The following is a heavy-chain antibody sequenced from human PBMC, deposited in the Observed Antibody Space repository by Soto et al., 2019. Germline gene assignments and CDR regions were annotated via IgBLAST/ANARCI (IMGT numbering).Heavy chain of an antibody. CDR2: INYSGRS. CDR3: ARSYCADSVSCNWFAP. CDR1: GDSSSTYY. Sequence: QVQLQESGPGLVKSSETLSLTCSVSGDSSSTYYWGWIRQPPGKGLELIGYINYSGRSNHNPSLKSRLRRSVDASKNQVSLKLTSVTAAATAVYYCARSYCADSVSCNWFAPWGQGTLVVVSS. V-gene: IGHV4-59*01. D-gene: IGHD2-8*02. J-gene: IGHJ5*02.